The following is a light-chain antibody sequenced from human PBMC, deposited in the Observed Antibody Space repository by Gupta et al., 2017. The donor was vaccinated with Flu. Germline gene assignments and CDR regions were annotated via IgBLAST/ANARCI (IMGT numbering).Light chain of an antibody. Sequence: VNISCSGSSSNIGRNAVNCSHQVTGTATKLLIYYNDRRPSGVPDRFSGSNTGTSASLVIGGLQSEDEADYYCSAWDDSLNGHYVFGTGTKVTVL. CDR2: YND. CDR3: SAWDDSLNGHYV. CDR1: SSNIGRNA. V-gene: IGLV1-44*01. J-gene: IGLJ1*01.